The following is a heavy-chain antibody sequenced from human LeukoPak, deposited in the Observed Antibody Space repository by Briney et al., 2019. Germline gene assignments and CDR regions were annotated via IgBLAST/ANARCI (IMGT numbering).Heavy chain of an antibody. CDR3: ARDLNLFRFLDWPNNCLDP. Sequence: ASVKVSCTASGYTFTGYYMHWVRQAPGQGLEWMGRINPNSGGTNYAQKFQGRVTMTRDTSISTAYMELSRLRSDDTAVYYCARDLNLFRFLDWPNNCLDPWGQGTLVTVSS. J-gene: IGHJ5*02. CDR2: INPNSGGT. D-gene: IGHD3-3*01. CDR1: GYTFTGYY. V-gene: IGHV1-2*06.